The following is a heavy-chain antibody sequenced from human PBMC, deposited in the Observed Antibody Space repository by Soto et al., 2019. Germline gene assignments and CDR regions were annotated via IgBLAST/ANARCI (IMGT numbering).Heavy chain of an antibody. CDR3: ARGIGYCSSINCYSSRRLRFDS. D-gene: IGHD2-2*01. J-gene: IGHJ4*02. CDR1: GGSFSGYY. Sequence: QVQLQQWGAGLLKPSETLSLTCAVYGGSFSGYYWTWIRQSPEKGLECIGEVNHSGTTYYNPSRKNRVTISVHTPKNQFSLKMSSVTAADTAVYYCARGIGYCSSINCYSSRRLRFDSWGQGTLVTVSS. CDR2: VNHSGTT. V-gene: IGHV4-34*01.